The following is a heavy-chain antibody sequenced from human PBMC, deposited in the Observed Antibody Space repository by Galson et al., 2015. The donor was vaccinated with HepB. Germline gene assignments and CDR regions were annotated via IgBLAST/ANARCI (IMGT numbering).Heavy chain of an antibody. J-gene: IGHJ4*01. Sequence: SLRLSCAASGFTFDDYAMHWVRHAPGKGLEWVSNISWNSGSIGYADSVKGRFTISRDNAKKSLYLQMNSLRAEDTALYYCAKAAGFWSGYYDYWGQGILVTVSS. V-gene: IGHV3-9*01. CDR2: ISWNSGSI. CDR3: AKAAGFWSGYYDY. D-gene: IGHD3-3*01. CDR1: GFTFDDYA.